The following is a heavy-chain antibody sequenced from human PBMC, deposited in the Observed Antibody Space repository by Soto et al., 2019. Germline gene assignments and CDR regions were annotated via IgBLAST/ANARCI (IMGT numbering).Heavy chain of an antibody. CDR1: GYTFTGYA. V-gene: IGHV1-3*01. J-gene: IGHJ4*02. D-gene: IGHD2-2*01. CDR2: INGGNGDT. Sequence: GASVKVSCKASGYTFTGYAIHWVRQAPGQRHEWMGWINGGNGDTKYSQKFQGRVNITRDTSERTAYMELTSLGSEDTAVYHCARGYCSSTSCQYYFDFWGQGTLVTVSS. CDR3: ARGYCSSTSCQYYFDF.